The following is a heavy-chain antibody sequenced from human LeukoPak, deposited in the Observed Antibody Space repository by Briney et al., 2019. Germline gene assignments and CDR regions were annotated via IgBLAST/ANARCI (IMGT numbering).Heavy chain of an antibody. D-gene: IGHD3-9*01. CDR1: GFTFSSYG. V-gene: IGHV3-30*02. CDR3: AKDYDILTGYYNSAFDI. CDR2: IRYDGSNK. J-gene: IGHJ3*02. Sequence: GGSLRLSCAASGFTFSSYGMHWVRQAPGKGLEWVAFIRYDGSNKYYADSVKGRFTISRDNSKNTLYLQMNSLRAEDTAVYYCAKDYDILTGYYNSAFDIWGQGTMVTVSS.